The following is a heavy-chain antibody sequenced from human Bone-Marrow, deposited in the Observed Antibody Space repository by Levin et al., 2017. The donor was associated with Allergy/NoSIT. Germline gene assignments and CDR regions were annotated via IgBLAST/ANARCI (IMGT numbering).Heavy chain of an antibody. J-gene: IGHJ5*02. CDR1: GFTFSSNA. CDR2: ISESGTST. V-gene: IGHV3-23*01. D-gene: IGHD2-15*01. CDR3: ATGNLPQGYCSGGSCYAGWFDP. Sequence: GGSLRLSCEASGFTFSSNAMSWVRQAPGKGLEWVSAISESGTSTYYADSVKGRFTISRDNFKNTLYLQMNSLRAEDTAVYYCATGNLPQGYCSGGSCYAGWFDPWGQGTLVTVSS.